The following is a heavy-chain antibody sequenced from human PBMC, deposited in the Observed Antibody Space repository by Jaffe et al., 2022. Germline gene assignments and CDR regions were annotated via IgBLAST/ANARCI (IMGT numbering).Heavy chain of an antibody. Sequence: QVQLQESGPGLVKPSQTLSLTCTVSGGSISSGSYYWSWIRQPAGKGLEWIGRIYTSGSTNYNPSLKSRVTISVDTSKNQFSLKLSSVTAADTAVYYCAGPNYDILTGYVDAFDIWGQGTMVTVSS. V-gene: IGHV4-61*02. CDR1: GGSISSGSYY. J-gene: IGHJ3*02. CDR3: AGPNYDILTGYVDAFDI. D-gene: IGHD3-9*01. CDR2: IYTSGST.